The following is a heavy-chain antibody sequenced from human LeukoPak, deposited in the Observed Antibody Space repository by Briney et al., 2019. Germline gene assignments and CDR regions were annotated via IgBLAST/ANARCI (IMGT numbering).Heavy chain of an antibody. CDR2: ISSSSTTI. V-gene: IGHV3-48*01. D-gene: IGHD5-18*01. CDR3: ARDLNSYGPWGY. J-gene: IGHJ4*02. Sequence: PGGSLRLSCAASGFTFSTYSMNWVRQAPGKVPEWVSYISSSSTTIYYADSVKGRFTISRDNAKNSLFLQMSSLRAEDTAVYYCARDLNSYGPWGYWGQGTLVTVSS. CDR1: GFTFSTYS.